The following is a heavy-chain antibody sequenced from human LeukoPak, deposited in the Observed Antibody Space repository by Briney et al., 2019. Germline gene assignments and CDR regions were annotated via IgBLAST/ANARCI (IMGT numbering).Heavy chain of an antibody. V-gene: IGHV4-59*01. Sequence: PSETLSLTCTVSGGSISSYYWSWLRQPPGKGLEWIGYIYYSGSTNYNPSLKSRVTISVDTSKNQFSLKLSSVTAADTAVYYCARAAAGNLFDYWGQGTLVTVSS. CDR2: IYYSGST. D-gene: IGHD6-13*01. J-gene: IGHJ4*02. CDR3: ARAAAGNLFDY. CDR1: GGSISSYY.